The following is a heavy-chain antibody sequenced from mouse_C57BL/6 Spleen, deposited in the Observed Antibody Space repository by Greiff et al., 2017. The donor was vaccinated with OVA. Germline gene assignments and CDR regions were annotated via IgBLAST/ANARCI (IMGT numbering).Heavy chain of an antibody. V-gene: IGHV1-64*01. CDR2: IHPNSGST. CDR3: AREEDFTYAMDY. Sequence: VQLQQPGAELVKPGASVKLSCKASGYTFTSYWMHWVKQRPGQGLEWIGMIHPNSGSTNYNEKFKSKATLTVDKSSSTAYMQLSSLTSEDSAVYYCAREEDFTYAMDYRGQGTSVTVSS. CDR1: GYTFTSYW. J-gene: IGHJ4*01.